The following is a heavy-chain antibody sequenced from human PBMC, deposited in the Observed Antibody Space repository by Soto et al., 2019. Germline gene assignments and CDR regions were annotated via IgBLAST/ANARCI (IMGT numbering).Heavy chain of an antibody. V-gene: IGHV1-46*01. J-gene: IGHJ4*02. Sequence: QVQLVQSGAEVKKPGASVKVSCKASGYTFTSYYMHWVRQAPGQGLEWMGIINPSGSSTSYAQKFQGRVTMTRAKSTSTVYMELSSLRSEDTAVYYCARAVRRVRPDYFDYWGQGTLVTVSS. CDR1: GYTFTSYY. D-gene: IGHD3-10*01. CDR3: ARAVRRVRPDYFDY. CDR2: INPSGSST.